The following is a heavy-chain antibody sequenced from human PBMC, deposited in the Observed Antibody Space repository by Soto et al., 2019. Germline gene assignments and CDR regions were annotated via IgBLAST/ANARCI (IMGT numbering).Heavy chain of an antibody. CDR1: GGTFSSYA. D-gene: IGHD2-8*01. CDR3: ARTYRRYCTNGVCYTNYFDY. J-gene: IGHJ4*02. V-gene: IGHV1-69*13. Sequence: ASVKVSCKASGGTFSSYAISWVRQAPGQGLEWMGGIIPIFGTANYAQKFRGRVTITADESTSTAYMELSSLRSEDTAVYYCARTYRRYCTNGVCYTNYFDYWGQGTLVTVSS. CDR2: IIPIFGTA.